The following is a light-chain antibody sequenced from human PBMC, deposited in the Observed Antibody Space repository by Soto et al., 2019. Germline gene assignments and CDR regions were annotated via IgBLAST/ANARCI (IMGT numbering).Light chain of an antibody. CDR3: SSYISDTTHLA. Sequence: QSALAQPASVSGSPGQSITISCTGTSSDIGDSNFVSWYQHHPGKAPKLMISEVTKRPSEISDRFSGSKSGNTASLTISGLQPEDEAIYYCSSYISDTTHLAFGGGTKLTVL. CDR1: SSDIGDSNF. CDR2: EVT. V-gene: IGLV2-14*01. J-gene: IGLJ3*02.